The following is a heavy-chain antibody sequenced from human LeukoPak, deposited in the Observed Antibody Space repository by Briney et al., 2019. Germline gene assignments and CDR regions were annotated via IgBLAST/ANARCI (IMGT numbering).Heavy chain of an antibody. CDR2: INQDGSEK. CDR1: GGSISSNNW. D-gene: IGHD3-3*01. CDR3: ARDHGFSYYYYYMDV. Sequence: ETLSLTCAVSGGSISSNNWWSWVRQAPGKGLEWVANINQDGSEKYYVDSVKGRFTISRDNAKNSVYLQMNRLRAEDTAVYYCARDHGFSYYYYYMDVWGKGTTVTVSS. J-gene: IGHJ6*03. V-gene: IGHV3-7*01.